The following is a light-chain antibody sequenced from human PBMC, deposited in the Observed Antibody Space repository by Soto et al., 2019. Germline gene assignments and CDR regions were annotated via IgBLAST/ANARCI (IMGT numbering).Light chain of an antibody. CDR1: SSDVGNYNY. CDR3: SSYTTISTREV. Sequence: SALNQPASVSGSPGQSITISCTGTSSDVGNYNYVSWYQQHPGKAPKLMIFEVSNRPSGVSNRFSGSKSGNTASLTISGLQPEDEADYYCSSYTTISTREVFGPGTKGTVL. J-gene: IGLJ1*01. CDR2: EVS. V-gene: IGLV2-14*01.